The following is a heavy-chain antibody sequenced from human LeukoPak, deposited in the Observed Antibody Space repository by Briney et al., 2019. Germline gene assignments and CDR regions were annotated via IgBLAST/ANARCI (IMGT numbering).Heavy chain of an antibody. D-gene: IGHD3-22*01. CDR2: IYYSGST. Sequence: SETLSLTCTVSGGSISSYYWSWIRQPPGKGLEWIGYIYYSGSTNYNPSLKSRVTISVDTSKNQFSLKLSSVTAADTAVYYCARIDDDSSGYYLFDFWGQGTLVTVAS. J-gene: IGHJ4*02. V-gene: IGHV4-59*12. CDR1: GGSISSYY. CDR3: ARIDDDSSGYYLFDF.